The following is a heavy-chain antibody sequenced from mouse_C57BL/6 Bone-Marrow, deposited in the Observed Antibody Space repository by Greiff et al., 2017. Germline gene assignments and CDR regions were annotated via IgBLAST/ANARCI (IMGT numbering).Heavy chain of an antibody. CDR1: GFTFSSYG. J-gene: IGHJ4*01. CDR2: ISSGGSYT. CDR3: ASPASETAMDY. Sequence: EVKLVESGGDLVKPGGSLKLSCAASGFTFSSYGMSWVRQTPDKRLEWVATISSGGSYTYYPDSVKGRFTISRDNAKNTLYLQMSSLKSEDTAMXYCASPASETAMDYWGQGTSVTVSS. V-gene: IGHV5-6*01. D-gene: IGHD3-2*02.